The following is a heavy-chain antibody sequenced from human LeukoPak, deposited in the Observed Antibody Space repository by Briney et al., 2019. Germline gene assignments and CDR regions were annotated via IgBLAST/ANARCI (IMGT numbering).Heavy chain of an antibody. V-gene: IGHV3-7*03. D-gene: IGHD3-3*01. CDR3: AKDSIYYDFWSGYYPI. CDR1: GFTFSSYW. Sequence: GGSLRLSCAASGFTFSSYWMSWVRQAPGKGLEWVANIKQDGSEKYYVDSVKGRFTISRDNAKNSLYLQMNSLRAEDTAVYYCAKDSIYYDFWSGYYPIWGQGTMVTVSS. J-gene: IGHJ3*02. CDR2: IKQDGSEK.